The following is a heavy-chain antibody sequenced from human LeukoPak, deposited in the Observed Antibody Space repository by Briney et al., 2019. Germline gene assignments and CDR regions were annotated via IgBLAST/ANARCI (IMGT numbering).Heavy chain of an antibody. CDR2: TYYRAKWYN. CDR1: GDSVSSNSAA. CDR3: QTEGYYDACRFYNDSKIPYSYYGMDV. Sequence: SQTLSLTCAISGDSVSSNSAAWNWIRQSPSRGSEWLGRTYYRAKWYNEYAVCVKSRITINPDTSKNQFSLQLNSVTHEDTAVSNCQTEGYYDACRFYNDSKIPYSYYGMDVWGKGTTVTVSP. V-gene: IGHV6-1*01. D-gene: IGHD3-22*01. J-gene: IGHJ6*04.